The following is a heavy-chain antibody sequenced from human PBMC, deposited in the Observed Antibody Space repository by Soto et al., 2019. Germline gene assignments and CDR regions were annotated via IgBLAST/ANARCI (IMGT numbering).Heavy chain of an antibody. V-gene: IGHV4-39*01. D-gene: IGHD3-10*01. J-gene: IGHJ5*02. CDR3: ARHGLTYYYGSGLNWFDP. CDR2: IYYSGST. CDR1: GGSISSSSYY. Sequence: QLQLQESGPGLVKPSETLSLTCTVSGGSISSSSYYWGWIRQPPGKGLEWIGSIYYSGSTYYNPSLKSRVTIPVDTSKNQFSLKLSSVTAADTAVYYCARHGLTYYYGSGLNWFDPWGQGTLVTVSS.